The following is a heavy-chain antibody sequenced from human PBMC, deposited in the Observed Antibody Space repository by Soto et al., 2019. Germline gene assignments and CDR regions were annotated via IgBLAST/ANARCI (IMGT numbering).Heavy chain of an antibody. J-gene: IGHJ6*02. V-gene: IGHV1-69*01. CDR3: ASYCSGGSCYAAGDYYYYALDV. D-gene: IGHD2-15*01. CDR2: IIPSLGTT. Sequence: QVQLLQSGAEVKKPGSSVKVSCKASGGTFSSYAIGWVRQAPGQGLEWMGGIIPSLGTTDYAQKFQGRVTITADGSTSTAYMELSSLRSDDMAVYYCASYCSGGSCYAAGDYYYYALDVWGQGTTVTVSS. CDR1: GGTFSSYA.